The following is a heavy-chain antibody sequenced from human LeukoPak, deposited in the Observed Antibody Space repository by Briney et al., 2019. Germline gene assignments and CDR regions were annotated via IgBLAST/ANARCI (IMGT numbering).Heavy chain of an antibody. V-gene: IGHV3-23*01. CDR2: ITTGGPNT. J-gene: IGHJ4*02. Sequence: GGSLRLSCTASGFTLSGYTMSWVRQAPGKGLKWVSTITTGGPNTYYADSVKGRFTVSRDDSKNTLYLQMNSLRAEDTAVYYCAKDGGLWVSAHWGDSWGRGTLVTVSS. D-gene: IGHD7-27*01. CDR1: GFTLSGYT. CDR3: AKDGGLWVSAHWGDS.